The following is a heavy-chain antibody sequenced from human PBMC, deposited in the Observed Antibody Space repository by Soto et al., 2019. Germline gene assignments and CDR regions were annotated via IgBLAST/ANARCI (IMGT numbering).Heavy chain of an antibody. V-gene: IGHV1-8*01. D-gene: IGHD6-13*01. CDR2: MNPISGNT. CDR1: GYTFTSYD. CDR3: ARDRIAAAGTALAYYYGMDV. Sequence: QVQLVQSGAEVKKPGASVKVSCKASGYTFTSYDINWVRQATGQGLEWMGWMNPISGNTGYAQKFQGRVTMTRNTSISTAYMELSSLRSEDTAVYYCARDRIAAAGTALAYYYGMDVWGQGTTVTVSS. J-gene: IGHJ6*02.